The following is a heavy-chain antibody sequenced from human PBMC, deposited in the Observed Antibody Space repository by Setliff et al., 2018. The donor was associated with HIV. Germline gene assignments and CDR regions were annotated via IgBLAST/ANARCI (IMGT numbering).Heavy chain of an antibody. V-gene: IGHV3-21*01. CDR1: GFTFSSYT. CDR3: ARDPPYDILTGYYGDAFDY. D-gene: IGHD3-9*01. Sequence: PGGSLRLSCAASGFTFSSYTMNWVRQAPGKGLEWVSSISSSSYYIYYADSVKGRFTISRDNAKNSLLLQMNSLRAEDTAVYYCARDPPYDILTGYYGDAFDYWGQGTLVTVSS. CDR2: ISSSSYYI. J-gene: IGHJ4*02.